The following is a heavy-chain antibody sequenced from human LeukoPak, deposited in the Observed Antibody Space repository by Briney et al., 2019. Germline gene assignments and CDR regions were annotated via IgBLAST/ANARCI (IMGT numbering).Heavy chain of an antibody. CDR2: ISSSGSTI. J-gene: IGHJ3*02. Sequence: PGGSLRLSCAASGFTFSSYEMNWVRQAPGKGLEWVSYISSSGSTIYYADSVKGRFTISRDNAKNTLYLQMNSLRAEDTAVYYCTDLSTGDAFDIWGQGTMVTVSS. D-gene: IGHD1-1*01. CDR3: TDLSTGDAFDI. CDR1: GFTFSSYE. V-gene: IGHV3-48*03.